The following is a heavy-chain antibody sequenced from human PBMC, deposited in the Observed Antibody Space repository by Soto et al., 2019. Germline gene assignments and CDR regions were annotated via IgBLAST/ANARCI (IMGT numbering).Heavy chain of an antibody. CDR3: ARPDRYYSDSSANHLQVSGAFDI. D-gene: IGHD3-22*01. Sequence: ASVKVSCKASGYTFTSYYMHWVRQAPGQGLEWMGIINPSGGSTSYAQKFQGRVTMTRDTSTSTVYMELSSLRSEDTAVYYCARPDRYYSDSSANHLQVSGAFDIWGQGTMVTVSS. CDR2: INPSGGST. V-gene: IGHV1-46*01. J-gene: IGHJ3*02. CDR1: GYTFTSYY.